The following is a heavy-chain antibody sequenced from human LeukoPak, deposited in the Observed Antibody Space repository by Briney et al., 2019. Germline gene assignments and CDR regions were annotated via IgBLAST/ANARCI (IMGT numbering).Heavy chain of an antibody. Sequence: GGSLRLSCAASGFTFSSYGMHWVRQAPGKGLEWVAVISYDGSNKYYADSVKGRFTISRDNYKNTLYLQMNSLRAEDTAVYYCAKAPEYDFWSGYHLNYYYGMDVWGQGTTVTVSS. J-gene: IGHJ6*02. V-gene: IGHV3-30*18. CDR3: AKAPEYDFWSGYHLNYYYGMDV. CDR1: GFTFSSYG. CDR2: ISYDGSNK. D-gene: IGHD3-3*01.